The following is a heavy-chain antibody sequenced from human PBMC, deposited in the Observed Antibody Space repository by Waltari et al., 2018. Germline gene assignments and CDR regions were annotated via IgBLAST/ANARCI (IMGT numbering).Heavy chain of an antibody. CDR2: LHAGGAT. Sequence: EVQLVECGVGLIQPGGSLRLSCAASGFIVGYSSMSWVRRAPGKGLEWVSVLHAGGATYYEDSVKGRFTISRDNSKNTLYLQMNNLRVEDTAVYFCARAGLGSPSQWLQLFDSWGQGTLVTVSS. V-gene: IGHV3-53*03. J-gene: IGHJ4*02. CDR3: ARAGLGSPSQWLQLFDS. D-gene: IGHD5-18*01. CDR1: GFIVGYSS.